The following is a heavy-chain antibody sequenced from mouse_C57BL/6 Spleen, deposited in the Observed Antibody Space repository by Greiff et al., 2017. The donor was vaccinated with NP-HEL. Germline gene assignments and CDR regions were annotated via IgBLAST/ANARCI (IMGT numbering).Heavy chain of an antibody. D-gene: IGHD2-1*01. Sequence: QVQLKQPGAELVKPGASVKLSCKASGYTFTSYWMQWVKQRPGQGLEWIGEIDPSDSYTNYNQKFKGKATLTVDTSSSTAYMQLSSLTSEDSAVYYCARPSYYGNGYFDVWGTGTTVTVSS. CDR1: GYTFTSYW. CDR2: IDPSDSYT. CDR3: ARPSYYGNGYFDV. V-gene: IGHV1-50*01. J-gene: IGHJ1*03.